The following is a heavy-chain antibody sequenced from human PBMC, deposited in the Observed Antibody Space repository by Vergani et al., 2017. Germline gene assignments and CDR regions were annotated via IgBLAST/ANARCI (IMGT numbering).Heavy chain of an antibody. Sequence: EVQLLESGGDLVQPGGSLRLSCAASGFTFNHYAMNWVRQAPGKGLEWVSGISGSGGSTYYAGSVKGRFTISRDSSKNTLYLQMNSLSAGDTAVYYCARINYYGSSGYSLTRWHNWFDPWGQGTLITFSS. CDR1: GFTFNHYA. J-gene: IGHJ5*02. D-gene: IGHD3-22*01. CDR2: ISGSGGST. CDR3: ARINYYGSSGYSLTRWHNWFDP. V-gene: IGHV3-23*01.